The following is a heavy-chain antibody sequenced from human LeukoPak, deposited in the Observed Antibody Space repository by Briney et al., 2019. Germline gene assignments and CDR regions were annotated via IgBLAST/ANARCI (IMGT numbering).Heavy chain of an antibody. D-gene: IGHD3-10*01. CDR2: VYYSGST. J-gene: IGHJ5*02. CDR3: ARNGGSGSPWWFDP. V-gene: IGHV4-61*01. CDR1: GYSISSGYY. Sequence: SETLSLTCAVSGYSISSGYYWSWIRQPPGKGLEWIGYVYYSGSTNYNPSLKSRVTIPVDTSKNQFSLKLSSVTAADTAVYYCARNGGSGSPWWFDPWGQGTLVTVSS.